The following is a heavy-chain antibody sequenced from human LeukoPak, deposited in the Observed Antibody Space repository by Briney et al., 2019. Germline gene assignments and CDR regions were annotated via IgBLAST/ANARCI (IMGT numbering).Heavy chain of an antibody. CDR3: ERVGLDYSNMRGGIDY. Sequence: ASVKVSCKASGYTFTGYYMLWVRQAPGQGLEWMGWINPNSGGTNYAQKFQGRVTMTRDTSISTAYMKLSRLRSDDTAVYYCERVGLDYSNMRGGIDYWGQGTLVTVSS. CDR2: INPNSGGT. CDR1: GYTFTGYY. D-gene: IGHD4-11*01. V-gene: IGHV1-2*02. J-gene: IGHJ4*02.